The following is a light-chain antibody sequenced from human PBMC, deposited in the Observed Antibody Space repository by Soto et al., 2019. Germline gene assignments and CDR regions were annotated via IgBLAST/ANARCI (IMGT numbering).Light chain of an antibody. CDR2: GAS. J-gene: IGKJ4*01. CDR3: QQFNASPLT. Sequence: DIPLTQSPSFLSASVGDRVTISCRASQGISDYLAWYQQKPGKAPKLLIYGASTLQSGVPSRFSGSASGTEFTLSISSLQPEDFATYFCQQFNASPLTFGGGTKLEIK. CDR1: QGISDY. V-gene: IGKV1-9*01.